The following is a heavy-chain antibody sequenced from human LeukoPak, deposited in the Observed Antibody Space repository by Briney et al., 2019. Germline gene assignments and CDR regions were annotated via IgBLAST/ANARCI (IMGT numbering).Heavy chain of an antibody. J-gene: IGHJ4*02. CDR1: GGSISSYY. D-gene: IGHD3-3*01. V-gene: IGHV4-4*07. Sequence: SETLSLTCTVSGGSISSYYWSWIRQPAGKGLEWIGRIYTSGSTNYNPSLKSRVTMSVDTSKNQFSLKLSSVTAADTAVYYCARDRVLEWLDNVYYFDYWGQGTLVTVSS. CDR3: ARDRVLEWLDNVYYFDY. CDR2: IYTSGST.